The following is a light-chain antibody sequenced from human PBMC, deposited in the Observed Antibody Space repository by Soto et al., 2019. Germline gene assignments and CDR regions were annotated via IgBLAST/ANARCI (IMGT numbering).Light chain of an antibody. Sequence: DIQMTQSPSSLSASVGDRVTITCRASQGIDRWLAWYQQKPGVAPKVLIYDASSLESGVPSRFSGSGSGTEFTLTISSLQPDDFATYYCQQYNSYSGTFGQGTKVDIK. J-gene: IGKJ1*01. CDR1: QGIDRW. CDR3: QQYNSYSGT. CDR2: DAS. V-gene: IGKV1-5*01.